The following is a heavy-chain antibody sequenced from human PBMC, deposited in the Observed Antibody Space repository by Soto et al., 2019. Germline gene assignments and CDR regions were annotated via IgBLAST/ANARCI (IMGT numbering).Heavy chain of an antibody. CDR1: GFTFSSYW. D-gene: IGHD2-2*01. CDR3: ARDRCSSNSCSDWYFDL. Sequence: EVQLVESGGGLVQPGGSLRLSCAASGFTFSSYWMSWVRQAPGKGLEWVANIKQDGSEKYYVDSVKGRFTISRDNAKNSLYLQTNSLRAEDTAVYYCARDRCSSNSCSDWYFDLWGRGTLVTVSA. J-gene: IGHJ2*01. CDR2: IKQDGSEK. V-gene: IGHV3-7*01.